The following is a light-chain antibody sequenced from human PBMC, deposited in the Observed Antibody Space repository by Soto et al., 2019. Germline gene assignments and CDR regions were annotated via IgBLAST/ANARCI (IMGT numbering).Light chain of an antibody. CDR3: SSYAGSNKSV. CDR1: SSDVGGYNY. Sequence: QSVLTQPPSASGSPRQSGTISCTGTSSDVGGYNYVSWYEQHPGKALKLMIYEVSKRPSGVPNRFSGSKSGNTASLTVSRLQPEDEADYYCSSYAGSNKSVFGTGTKVTVL. J-gene: IGLJ1*01. V-gene: IGLV2-8*01. CDR2: EVS.